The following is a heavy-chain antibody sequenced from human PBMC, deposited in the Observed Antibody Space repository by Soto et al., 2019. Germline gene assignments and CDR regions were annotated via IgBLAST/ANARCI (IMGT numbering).Heavy chain of an antibody. CDR1: GFTFSSYT. D-gene: IGHD6-13*01. Sequence: GGSLRLSCAASGFTFSSYTMNWVRQAPGKGLEWVSSISSSSSYIYYADSVKGRFTISRDDSKYTLYLQMNSLRAEDTAVYYCAKDLYSSIWYPPHPDYWGQGTLVTVSS. CDR3: AKDLYSSIWYPPHPDY. V-gene: IGHV3-21*01. J-gene: IGHJ4*02. CDR2: ISSSSSYI.